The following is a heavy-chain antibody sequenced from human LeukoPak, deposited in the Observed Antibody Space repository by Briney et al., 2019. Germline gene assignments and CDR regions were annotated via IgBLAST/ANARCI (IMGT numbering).Heavy chain of an antibody. V-gene: IGHV6-1*01. Sequence: SHTLSPTCAISGDSDSSNSAPWNWITQTPSRGLGWLGWTYYRSKWYNDYAVSVKSRIAVNPDTSKNQFSLQLNSVTPDDTAVYYCARDQGIAVAAGPYCNYGMDVWVQGTTVTVCS. CDR3: ARDQGIAVAAGPYCNYGMDV. CDR1: GDSDSSNSAP. CDR2: TYYRSKWYN. J-gene: IGHJ6*02. D-gene: IGHD6-19*01.